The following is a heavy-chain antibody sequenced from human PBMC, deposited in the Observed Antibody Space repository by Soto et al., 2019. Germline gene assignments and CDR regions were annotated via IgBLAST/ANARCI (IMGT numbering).Heavy chain of an antibody. Sequence: EVQLVESGGGLVQPGRSLRLSCAASGFTFDDYAMHWVRQVPGKGLEWVSGISWNSGSIDYADSVKGRFTISRDNAKKSLVLQMSSLRTDDTAFYYCVKDMSTVTTAFALHYWGQGALVTVSS. CDR2: ISWNSGSI. V-gene: IGHV3-9*01. CDR3: VKDMSTVTTAFALHY. D-gene: IGHD5-18*01. J-gene: IGHJ4*02. CDR1: GFTFDDYA.